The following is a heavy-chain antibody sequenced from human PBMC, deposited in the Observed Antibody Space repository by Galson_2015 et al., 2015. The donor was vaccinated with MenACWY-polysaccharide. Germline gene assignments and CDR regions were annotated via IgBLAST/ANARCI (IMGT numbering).Heavy chain of an antibody. CDR3: VKGLTSIPGIAAGGFDS. CDR2: ISWKSITM. D-gene: IGHD6-13*01. J-gene: IGHJ4*02. V-gene: IGHV3-9*01. Sequence: SLRLSCAASGFGFEDYAMHWVRQAPGEGLEWVTGISWKSITMGQADAVKGRSTISRDNAKNSIYLQMNSLEPEDTAVYYCVKGLTSIPGIAAGGFDSWGQGTLVTVSS. CDR1: GFGFEDYA.